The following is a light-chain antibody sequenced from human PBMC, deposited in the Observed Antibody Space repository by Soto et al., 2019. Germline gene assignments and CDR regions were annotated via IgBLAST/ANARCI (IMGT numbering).Light chain of an antibody. V-gene: IGLV2-23*02. Sequence: QSALTQPASVSGSPGQSLTISCTGTSSDVGSYNVVSWYQQHPVKAPKLMIYEVSKRPSGVSNRVPGSKSGNTASLTISGLQAEHEDDYYCFSYGISSTLLYFFGTGTKLTV. J-gene: IGLJ1*01. CDR2: EVS. CDR1: SSDVGSYNV. CDR3: FSYGISSTLLYF.